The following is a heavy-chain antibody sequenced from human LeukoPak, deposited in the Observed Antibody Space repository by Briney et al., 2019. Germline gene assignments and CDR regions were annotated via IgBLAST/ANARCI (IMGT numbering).Heavy chain of an antibody. D-gene: IGHD6-19*01. J-gene: IGHJ6*03. CDR1: GGSISSYY. V-gene: IGHV4-4*07. CDR2: IYTSGST. Sequence: KASETLSLTCTVSGGSISSYYWSWIRQPAGKGLEWIGRIYTSGSTNYNPSLKSRVTMSVDTSKNQFSLKLSSVTAADTAVYYCARCIAVADDTRWGYYYYYMDVWGKGTTVTVSS. CDR3: ARCIAVADDTRWGYYYYYMDV.